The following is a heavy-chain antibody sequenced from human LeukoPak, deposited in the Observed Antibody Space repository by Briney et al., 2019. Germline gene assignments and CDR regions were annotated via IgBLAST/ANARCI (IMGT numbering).Heavy chain of an antibody. CDR2: ISSSSSYL. D-gene: IGHD3-10*01. CDR3: AREGGITMVRFPWFDP. V-gene: IGHV3-21*01. Sequence: PGGSLRLSCAASGFTFSSYSKNWDRQAQGQGQDWVSSISSSSSYLYDADSVKGRFTSPSDNAENSLYLQMNGLRAEDTAVYYCAREGGITMVRFPWFDPWGQGTLVTVSS. CDR1: GFTFSSYS. J-gene: IGHJ5*02.